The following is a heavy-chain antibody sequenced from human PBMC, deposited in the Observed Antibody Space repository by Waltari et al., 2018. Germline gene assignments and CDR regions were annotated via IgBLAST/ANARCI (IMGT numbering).Heavy chain of an antibody. CDR2: ISDGGGII. CDR1: GLAFNTYV. Sequence: EVQLLESGGGLVQPGGSLRSSCAAFGLAFNTYVMNWVRQAPGKGLEWVSSISDGGGIINYADSVKGRFTISRDNSKNTLYLQMNSLRAEDTAVYYCARGSGVDYWGQGTLVTISS. J-gene: IGHJ4*02. V-gene: IGHV3-23*01. CDR3: ARGSGVDY. D-gene: IGHD7-27*01.